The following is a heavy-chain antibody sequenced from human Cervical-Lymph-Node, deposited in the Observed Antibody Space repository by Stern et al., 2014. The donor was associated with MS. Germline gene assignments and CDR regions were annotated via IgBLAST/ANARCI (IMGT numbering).Heavy chain of an antibody. CDR2: ISYDGNHE. CDR1: GFTFSSYG. V-gene: IGHV3-30*03. J-gene: IGHJ4*02. CDR3: ARDYEDTSMLFDH. Sequence: VHLVESGGAVVQPGRSLRISCAASGFTFSSYGMHWVRQAPGKGLEWVTVISYDGNHEFYAASVKGRFTISRDNSKNTLHLQMNSVTPDDPAIYYCARDYEDTSMLFDHWGQGTLVTVSS. D-gene: IGHD2-8*01.